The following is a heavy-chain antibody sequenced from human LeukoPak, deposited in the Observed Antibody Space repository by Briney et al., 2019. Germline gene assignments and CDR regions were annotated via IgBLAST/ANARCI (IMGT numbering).Heavy chain of an antibody. CDR1: GYFISNGYY. CDR3: AKTRDRTATDIIRRAFDM. J-gene: IGHJ3*02. CDR2: VYPSGST. V-gene: IGHV4-38-2*02. Sequence: SEPLSLTCTVSGYFISNGYYWGWIRQPTGKGLEWIGSVYPSGSTHYNPSLKSRVTISIDTSKNQFSLKLSSVTAADTAVYYCAKTRDRTATDIIRRAFDMWGQGTMVTVSS. D-gene: IGHD5-24*01.